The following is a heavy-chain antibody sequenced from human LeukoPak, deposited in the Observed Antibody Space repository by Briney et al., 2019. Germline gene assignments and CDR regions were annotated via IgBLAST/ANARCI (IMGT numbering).Heavy chain of an antibody. CDR1: GFTFSSFW. V-gene: IGHV3-74*01. J-gene: IGHJ6*04. Sequence: GGSLRLSCAASGFTFSSFWMHWVRQPPGKGLVWVARILSDGSSTTYADSVNGRFTISGDNAKNTLQLQMNSPAADAKVVYFCARVAYSSSWSEYYYYAMDVGGKGTRVRVSS. D-gene: IGHD6-13*01. CDR2: ILSDGSST. CDR3: ARVAYSSSWSEYYYYAMDV.